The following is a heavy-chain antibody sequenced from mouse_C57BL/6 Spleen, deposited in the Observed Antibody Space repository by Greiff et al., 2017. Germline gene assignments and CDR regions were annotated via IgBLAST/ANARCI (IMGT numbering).Heavy chain of an antibody. CDR3: ARSPTTVVDGYFDY. V-gene: IGHV1-82*01. CDR1: GYAFSSSW. J-gene: IGHJ2*01. Sequence: VQLQQSGPELVKPGASVKISCKASGYAFSSSWMNWVKQRPGKGLEWIGRIYPGDGDTNYNGKFKGKATLTADKSSSTAYMQLSSLTSEDSAVYFCARSPTTVVDGYFDYWGQGTTLTVSS. CDR2: IYPGDGDT. D-gene: IGHD1-1*01.